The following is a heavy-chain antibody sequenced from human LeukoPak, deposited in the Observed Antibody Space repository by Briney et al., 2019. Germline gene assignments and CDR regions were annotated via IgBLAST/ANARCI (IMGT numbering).Heavy chain of an antibody. Sequence: SETLSLTCAVYGGSFSGYYWSWIRQPPGKGLEWIGEINHSGSTNYNPSLKSRVTISVDTSKNQFSLKLSSVTAADTAVYYCARSSHGFWSGYTNYFDYWGQGTLVTVSS. CDR2: INHSGST. CDR1: GGSFSGYY. D-gene: IGHD3-3*01. V-gene: IGHV4-34*01. CDR3: ARSSHGFWSGYTNYFDY. J-gene: IGHJ4*02.